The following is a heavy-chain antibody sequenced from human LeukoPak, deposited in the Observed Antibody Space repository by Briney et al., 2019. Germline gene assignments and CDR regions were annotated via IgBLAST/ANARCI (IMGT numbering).Heavy chain of an antibody. Sequence: PSETLSLTCTVSGGSVSSGNYYWRWIRQPPGKGLEWIGSIYYSGSTNYNPSLKSRVTISVDTSKDQFSLKLSSVTSADTALYYCARSIDITATGTFYYYGMDVWGQGTTVTVSS. V-gene: IGHV4-61*01. D-gene: IGHD6-13*01. J-gene: IGHJ6*02. CDR1: GGSVSSGNYY. CDR2: IYYSGST. CDR3: ARSIDITATGTFYYYGMDV.